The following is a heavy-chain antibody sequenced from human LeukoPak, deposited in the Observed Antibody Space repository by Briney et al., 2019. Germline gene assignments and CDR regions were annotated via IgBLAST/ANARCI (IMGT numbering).Heavy chain of an antibody. Sequence: SETLSLTCTVSGVSISNYYWSWIRQPPGKGLEWIGYIYYSGSTNYNPSLKSRVTISVDTSKNQFSLKLRSVTAADTAVYYCARTDLRIRGALNYYYYGMDGWGQGTTVTVSS. CDR1: GVSISNYY. D-gene: IGHD3-10*01. CDR2: IYYSGST. J-gene: IGHJ6*02. V-gene: IGHV4-59*01. CDR3: ARTDLRIRGALNYYYYGMDG.